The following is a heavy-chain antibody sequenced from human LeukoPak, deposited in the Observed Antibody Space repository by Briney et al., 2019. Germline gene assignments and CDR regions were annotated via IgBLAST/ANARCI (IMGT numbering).Heavy chain of an antibody. Sequence: GGSLRLSCAASGFTFSLYGMTWVRQAPGKGLEWISYIGSSSTSILYADSVKGRFTISRDNAKNSLYLQMNSLRVEDTAVYYCARGDSSSWYPAFDYWGQGTLVTVSS. CDR2: IGSSSTSI. J-gene: IGHJ4*02. CDR1: GFTFSLYG. D-gene: IGHD6-13*01. CDR3: ARGDSSSWYPAFDY. V-gene: IGHV3-48*04.